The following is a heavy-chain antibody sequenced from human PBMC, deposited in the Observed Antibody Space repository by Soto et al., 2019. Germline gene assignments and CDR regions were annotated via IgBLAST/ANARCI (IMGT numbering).Heavy chain of an antibody. CDR1: GYTFTSYA. CDR2: INAGNGNT. CDR3: ARALSTYYDSSGYRY. V-gene: IGHV1-3*01. Sequence: ASVKVSCKASGYTFTSYAMHWVRQAPGQRLEWMGWINAGNGNTKYSQKFQGGVTITRDTSASTAYMELSSLRSEDTAVYYCARALSTYYDSSGYRYWGQGTLVTVSS. J-gene: IGHJ4*02. D-gene: IGHD3-22*01.